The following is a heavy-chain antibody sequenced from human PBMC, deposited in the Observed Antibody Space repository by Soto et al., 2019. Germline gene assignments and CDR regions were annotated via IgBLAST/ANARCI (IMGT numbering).Heavy chain of an antibody. CDR3: ARDYYDILTGYSDFVD. J-gene: IGHJ4*02. CDR1: GFSLSTGGMR. D-gene: IGHD3-9*01. CDR2: IDWDDDK. Sequence: SGPTLVNPTQTLTLTCTFSGFSLSTGGMRVSWIRQPPGKALEWLARIDWDDDKFYSTSLKTRLTISKDTSKNQVVLTMTNMDPVDTATYYCARDYYDILTGYSDFVDWGQGTLVTVSS. V-gene: IGHV2-70*04.